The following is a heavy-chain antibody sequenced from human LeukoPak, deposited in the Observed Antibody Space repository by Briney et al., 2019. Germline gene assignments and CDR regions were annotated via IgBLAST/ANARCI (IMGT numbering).Heavy chain of an antibody. CDR3: AGGYFAWLH. V-gene: IGHV4-34*01. CDR1: GGSFSGYY. J-gene: IGHJ4*02. Sequence: PSETLSLTCAVYGGSFSGYYWSWIRQPPGKGLEWIGEINHSGSTNYNPSLKSRVTISVDTSKNQFSLKLSSVTAADTAVYYCAGGYFAWLHWGQGTLVTVSS. D-gene: IGHD5-18*01. CDR2: INHSGST.